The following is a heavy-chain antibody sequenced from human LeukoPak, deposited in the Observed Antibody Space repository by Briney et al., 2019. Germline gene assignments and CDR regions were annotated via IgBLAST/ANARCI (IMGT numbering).Heavy chain of an antibody. CDR3: ARSKSWGFDAFDI. CDR2: IYYSGST. V-gene: IGHV4-59*08. D-gene: IGHD7-27*01. Sequence: SETLSLTCTVSGGSISRYYWSWIRQPPGKGLEGIGDIYYSGSTDCNPSLKSRVTISVDTSSNQFSLKVTSVTAADTAVYYCARSKSWGFDAFDIWGQETMVTVSS. J-gene: IGHJ3*02. CDR1: GGSISRYY.